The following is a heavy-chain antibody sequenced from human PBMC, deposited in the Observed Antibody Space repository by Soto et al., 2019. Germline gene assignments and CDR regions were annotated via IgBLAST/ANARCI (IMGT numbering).Heavy chain of an antibody. CDR1: GGSISSYY. CDR3: ARKNGRENYYDSSGYWYYFDY. V-gene: IGHV4-59*01. D-gene: IGHD3-22*01. Sequence: SETLSLTCTVSGGSISSYYWSWIRQPPGKGLEWIGYIYYSGSTNYKSSLKSRVTISVDTSKNQFSLKLSSVTAADTAVYYCARKNGRENYYDSSGYWYYFDYWGQGTLVTVSS. CDR2: IYYSGST. J-gene: IGHJ4*02.